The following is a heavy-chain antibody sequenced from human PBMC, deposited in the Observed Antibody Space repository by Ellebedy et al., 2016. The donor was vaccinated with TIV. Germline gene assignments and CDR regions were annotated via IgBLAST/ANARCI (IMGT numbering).Heavy chain of an antibody. D-gene: IGHD6-19*01. CDR3: ASSGWSPINWLDP. CDR2: IKSDGSST. CDR1: GFTFSNYW. J-gene: IGHJ5*02. Sequence: GESLKISCAASGFTFSNYWMHWVRQAPGKGLVYVSRIKSDGSSTTYADSVRGRFTISRDNAKNMLYLQMNSLRDEDTGVYYCASSGWSPINWLDPWGQGTLVTVSS. V-gene: IGHV3-74*03.